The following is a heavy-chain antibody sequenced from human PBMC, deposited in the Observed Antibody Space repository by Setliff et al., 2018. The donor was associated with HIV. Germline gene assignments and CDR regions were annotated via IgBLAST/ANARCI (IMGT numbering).Heavy chain of an antibody. J-gene: IGHJ4*02. Sequence: KTSETLSLTCTVSGGSISSGDYYWNWIRQTAGKGLEWIGHIQNSGSTNYNPSLKSRVTMSVDTSKNQFSLKLISVSAADTAVYYCARNAYFESWGQGTLVTVS. CDR2: IQNSGST. CDR1: GGSISSGDYY. CDR3: ARNAYFES. D-gene: IGHD3-16*01. V-gene: IGHV4-61*09.